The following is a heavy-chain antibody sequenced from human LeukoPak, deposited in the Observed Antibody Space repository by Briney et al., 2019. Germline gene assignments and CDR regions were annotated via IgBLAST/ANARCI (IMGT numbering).Heavy chain of an antibody. CDR2: LYHGGST. CDR1: RGSISSYY. J-gene: IGHJ5*02. CDR3: ARGRYYYDSSGYPYNWFDP. D-gene: IGHD3-22*01. Sequence: PSETLSLTCIVSRGSISSYYWSWIRQPPGKGLEWIGYLYHGGSTNYNPSLKSRVTISGDTSKNHFSLNLSSVTAADTAMYYGARGRYYYDSSGYPYNWFDPWGQGTLVTVSS. V-gene: IGHV4-59*01.